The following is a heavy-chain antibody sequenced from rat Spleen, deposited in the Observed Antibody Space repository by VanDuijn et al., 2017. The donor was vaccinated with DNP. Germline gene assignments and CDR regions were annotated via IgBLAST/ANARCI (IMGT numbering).Heavy chain of an antibody. J-gene: IGHJ1*01. Sequence: EVQLVESGGGLVQPGRSLKLSCAASGFTFSYYGMAWVRQAPKKGLEWVASISTGGGNTYYRDSVKGRFTISRDNAKSTLDLQMDSLRSEETATYYCARGVYYDSATYWYFDFWGPGTMVSVSS. D-gene: IGHD1-1*01. V-gene: IGHV5S11*01. CDR1: GFTFSYYG. CDR2: ISTGGGNT. CDR3: ARGVYYDSATYWYFDF.